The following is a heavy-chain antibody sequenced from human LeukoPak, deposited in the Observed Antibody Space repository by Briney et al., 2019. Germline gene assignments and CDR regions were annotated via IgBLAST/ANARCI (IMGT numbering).Heavy chain of an antibody. J-gene: IGHJ6*03. CDR1: GDSVSSNSAA. Sequence: SQTLSLTCAISGDSVSSNSAAWNWIRESPSRGLEWLGRTYFRSKWYSDYALSERSRITISPDTSGNQFSLHLNAVTPEDTAIYYCARGSSWSSTNIYFYYYMDVWGEGTTVTVSS. CDR3: ARGSSWSSTNIYFYYYMDV. CDR2: TYFRSKWYS. D-gene: IGHD6-13*01. V-gene: IGHV6-1*01.